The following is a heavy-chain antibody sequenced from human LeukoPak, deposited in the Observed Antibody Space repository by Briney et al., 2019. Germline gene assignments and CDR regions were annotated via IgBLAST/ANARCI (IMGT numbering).Heavy chain of an antibody. J-gene: IGHJ4*02. V-gene: IGHV3-23*01. Sequence: GGSLRLSCAASGFTFSRYAMIWVRQAPGKGLEWVSAINGGGGSTYYADSVKGRFTISRDNSKNTLYLQMNSLRAEDTAVYYCAKDKGPYSFGLSPFDSWGQGTLVTVSS. D-gene: IGHD5-18*01. CDR1: GFTFSRYA. CDR3: AKDKGPYSFGLSPFDS. CDR2: INGGGGST.